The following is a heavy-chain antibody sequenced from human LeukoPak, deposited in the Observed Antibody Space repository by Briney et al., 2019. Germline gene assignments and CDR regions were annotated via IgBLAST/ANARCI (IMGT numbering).Heavy chain of an antibody. V-gene: IGHV3-53*01. Sequence: GGSLRLSCAASGFTVSSNYMSWVRQAPGKGLEWVSVIYSGGSTYYADSVKGRFTISRDSSKNTLYLQMNSLRAEDTAVYYCARDTLAYCGGDCYPNAFDIWGQGTMVTVSS. J-gene: IGHJ3*02. CDR3: ARDTLAYCGGDCYPNAFDI. CDR2: IYSGGST. D-gene: IGHD2-21*02. CDR1: GFTVSSNY.